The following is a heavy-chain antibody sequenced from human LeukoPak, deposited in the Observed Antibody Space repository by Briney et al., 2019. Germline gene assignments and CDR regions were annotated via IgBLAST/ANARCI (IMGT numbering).Heavy chain of an antibody. CDR3: ARGETDGYRPKWFDP. D-gene: IGHD5-24*01. J-gene: IGHJ5*02. CDR2: IYTSGST. V-gene: IGHV4-61*02. CDR1: GGSISSGSYY. Sequence: PSETLSLTCTVSGGSISSGSYYWSWIRQPAGKGLEWIGRIYTSGSTNYNPSLKSRVTISVDTSKNQFSLKLSSVTAADTAVYYCARGETDGYRPKWFDPWGQGTLVTVSS.